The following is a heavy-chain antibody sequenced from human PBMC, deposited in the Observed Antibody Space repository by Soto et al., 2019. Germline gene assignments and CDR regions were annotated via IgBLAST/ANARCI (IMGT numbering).Heavy chain of an antibody. Sequence: SETLSLTCTVSGGSISSSSYYWVWIRQPPGKVLEWIGSIYYSGSTYYNPSLKSRVTISVDTSKNQFSLKLSSVTAADTAVYYCALRYSYYYYYGMDVWGQGTTVTVSS. CDR1: GGSISSSSYY. V-gene: IGHV4-39*01. CDR2: IYYSGST. CDR3: ALRYSYYYYYGMDV. J-gene: IGHJ6*02. D-gene: IGHD2-21*01.